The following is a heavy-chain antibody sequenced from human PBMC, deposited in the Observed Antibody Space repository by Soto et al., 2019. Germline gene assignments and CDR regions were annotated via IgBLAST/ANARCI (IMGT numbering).Heavy chain of an antibody. D-gene: IGHD3-22*01. CDR3: ARGNADYYDSSGYFDY. V-gene: IGHV3-21*01. CDR2: ISSSDSYI. Sequence: PGGSLRLSCAASGFTFSSYSMNWVRQAPGKGLEWVSSISSSDSYIYYADSVKGRFTISRDNAKNSLSLQMNNLRAEDTAVYYWARGNADYYDSSGYFDYWGQGTLVTVSS. CDR1: GFTFSSYS. J-gene: IGHJ4*02.